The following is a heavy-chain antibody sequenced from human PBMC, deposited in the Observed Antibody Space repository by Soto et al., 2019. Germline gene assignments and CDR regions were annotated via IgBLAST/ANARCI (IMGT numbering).Heavy chain of an antibody. CDR1: GFTFSSYA. V-gene: IGHV3-23*01. D-gene: IGHD2-15*01. Sequence: GGSLRLSCAASGFTFSSYAMSWVRQAPGKGMEWVSAISGSGGSTYYADSVEGRFTISRDNSKDILYLQMNSLRAEDTSIYFCAKLHRGSCFSGSDYWGQGTLVTVSS. J-gene: IGHJ4*02. CDR2: ISGSGGST. CDR3: AKLHRGSCFSGSDY.